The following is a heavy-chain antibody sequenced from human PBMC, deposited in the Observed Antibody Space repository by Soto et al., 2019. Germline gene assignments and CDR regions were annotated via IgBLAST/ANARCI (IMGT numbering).Heavy chain of an antibody. CDR3: ARGISKYSSWYEPHTWFDA. D-gene: IGHD6-13*01. CDR2: LYFNGGT. Sequence: QVQLQESGPGLVKPSQTRSLTCNVSGGPINSPDYYWTWIRQSPGKGLEWIGYLYFNGGTQYNPSLRTPISMSLDTSKKHFSLKMRSVTGADTAVYYCARGISKYSSWYEPHTWFDAWGQGALVTVSS. CDR1: GGPINSPDYY. V-gene: IGHV4-30-4*01. J-gene: IGHJ5*02.